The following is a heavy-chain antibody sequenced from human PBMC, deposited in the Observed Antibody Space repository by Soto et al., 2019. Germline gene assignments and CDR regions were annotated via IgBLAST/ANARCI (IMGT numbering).Heavy chain of an antibody. CDR1: VGSISSGGYY. CDR3: SGDIRVVATYYYGMDV. V-gene: IGHV4-31*03. Sequence: TLSLTCTVSVGSISSGGYYWSWIRQHPGKGLEWIGYIYYSGSTYYNPSLKRRVTISVDPSKNQVALKLSSVAAADTGVYYCSGDIRVVATYYYGMDVWGQGTTVTVSS. CDR2: IYYSGST. D-gene: IGHD2-2*01. J-gene: IGHJ6*02.